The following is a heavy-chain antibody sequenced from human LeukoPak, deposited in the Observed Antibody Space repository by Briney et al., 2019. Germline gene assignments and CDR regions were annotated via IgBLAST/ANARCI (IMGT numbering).Heavy chain of an antibody. CDR1: GGSISSYY. D-gene: IGHD3-9*01. J-gene: IGHJ1*01. Sequence: SETLSLTCTVSGGSISSYYWSWIRQPPGKGLEWIGYIYYSGSTNYNPSLKSRVTISVDTSKNQFSLKLSSVTAADTAVYYCARGDPTYYDILTGYLYFQHWGQGTLVTVSS. V-gene: IGHV4-59*01. CDR2: IYYSGST. CDR3: ARGDPTYYDILTGYLYFQH.